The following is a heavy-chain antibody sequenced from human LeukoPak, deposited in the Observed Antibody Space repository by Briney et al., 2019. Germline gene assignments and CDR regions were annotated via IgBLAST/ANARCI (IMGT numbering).Heavy chain of an antibody. V-gene: IGHV5-51*01. CDR3: ARHRVDDILTGNDY. J-gene: IGHJ4*02. Sequence: GESLKISCKGSGYIFTNYWIGWVRQMPGKGLEWMGIIFPRDSDTRYSPSFQGQVTISADRSIGTVYLQWSSLKASDTAIYYCARHRVDDILTGNDYWGQGTLVTVSS. CDR1: GYIFTNYW. D-gene: IGHD3-9*01. CDR2: IFPRDSDT.